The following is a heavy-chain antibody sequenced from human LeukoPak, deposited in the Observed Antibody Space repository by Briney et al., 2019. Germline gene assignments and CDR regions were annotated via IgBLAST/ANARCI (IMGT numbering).Heavy chain of an antibody. CDR2: IKQDGSEK. J-gene: IGHJ4*02. D-gene: IGHD3-22*01. CDR3: ARPGLSYCYDSSGYYY. Sequence: GGSLRLSCAASGFTFSSYWMSWVRQAPGKGLEWVANIKQDGSEKYYVDSVKGRFTISRDNAKNSLYLQMNSLRAEDTAVYYCARPGLSYCYDSSGYYYWGQGTLVTVSS. V-gene: IGHV3-7*01. CDR1: GFTFSSYW.